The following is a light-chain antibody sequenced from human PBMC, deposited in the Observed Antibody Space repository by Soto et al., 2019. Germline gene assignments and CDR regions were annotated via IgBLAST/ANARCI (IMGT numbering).Light chain of an antibody. V-gene: IGLV2-14*01. CDR1: SSDVGGFNY. CDR3: SSYTTSGTVV. J-gene: IGLJ2*01. Sequence: QSALTQPASVSGSPGQSITISCTGTSSDVGGFNYVCWYQQHPGKAPKLIIYDVTNRPSEVSNRFSASKSGNTASLSISGLQAEDDADYYCSSYTTSGTVVFGGGTKVTVL. CDR2: DVT.